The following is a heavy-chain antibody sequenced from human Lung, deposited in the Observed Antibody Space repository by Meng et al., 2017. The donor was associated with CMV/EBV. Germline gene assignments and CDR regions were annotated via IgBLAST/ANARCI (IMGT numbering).Heavy chain of an antibody. Sequence: QVPLQQAGPGLVKPSQTLSLTCAISGDIASSNSAAWHWIWQSPSRGLEWLGRTYYRSKWYHEYAVSVKSRITISPDTPKNQFSLQLNSMTPEDTAVYYCARGINGGCGDWGQGTLVTVSS. CDR3: ARGINGGCGD. CDR1: GDIASSNSAA. D-gene: IGHD4-23*01. CDR2: TYYRSKWYH. J-gene: IGHJ4*02. V-gene: IGHV6-1*01.